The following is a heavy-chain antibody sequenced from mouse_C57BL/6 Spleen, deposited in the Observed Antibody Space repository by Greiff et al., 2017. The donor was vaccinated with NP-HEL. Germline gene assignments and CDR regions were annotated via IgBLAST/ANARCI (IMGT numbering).Heavy chain of an antibody. V-gene: IGHV1-53*01. CDR1: GYTFTSYW. CDR3: ARQAYYYGSTHAMDY. CDR2: INPSNGGT. Sequence: VQLQQPGTELVKPGASVKLSCKASGYTFTSYWMHWVKQRPGQGLEWIGNINPSNGGTNYNEKFKSKATLTVDKYSSTAYMQLSSLTSEDSAVYYCARQAYYYGSTHAMDYWGQGTSVTVSS. J-gene: IGHJ4*01. D-gene: IGHD1-1*01.